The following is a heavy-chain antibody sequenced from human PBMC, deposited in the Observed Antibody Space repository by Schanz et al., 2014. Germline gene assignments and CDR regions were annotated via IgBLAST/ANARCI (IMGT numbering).Heavy chain of an antibody. CDR3: ARDMTIAPA. V-gene: IGHV3-23*04. CDR2: INTSGGSR. D-gene: IGHD6-13*01. CDR1: GFSFSTHA. J-gene: IGHJ5*02. Sequence: EVQLVESGGGLVQPGGSLRLSCAASGFSFSTHAMSWVRQAPGQGLEWVSGINTSGGSRYYADSVKGRFTISRDNSKNTLYLQMDTLRVEDTAMFYCARDMTIAPAWGQGTLVTVSS.